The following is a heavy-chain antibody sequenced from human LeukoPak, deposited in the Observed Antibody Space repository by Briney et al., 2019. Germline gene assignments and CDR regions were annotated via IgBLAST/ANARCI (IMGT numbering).Heavy chain of an antibody. Sequence: GGSLRLSCAASGFTFSSYGMHWVRQVPGKGLVWVSRINRDGSTTSYADSVKGRFTISRDNAKNTLYLQMNSLRAEDTAVYYCALSGGSWDFDYWGQGTLVTVSS. D-gene: IGHD2-15*01. CDR1: GFTFSSYG. J-gene: IGHJ4*02. CDR3: ALSGGSWDFDY. CDR2: INRDGSTT. V-gene: IGHV3-74*01.